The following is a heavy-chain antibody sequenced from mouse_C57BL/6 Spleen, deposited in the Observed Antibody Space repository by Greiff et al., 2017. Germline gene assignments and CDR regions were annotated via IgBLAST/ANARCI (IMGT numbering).Heavy chain of an antibody. V-gene: IGHV8-8*01. CDR3: ARITYYDYDRGVYYAMDY. Sequence: QVTLKECGPGILQPSQTLSLTCSFSGFSLSTFGMGVGWIRQPSGKGLEWLAPIWWDDDKYYNPALKSRLTISKDTSKNQVFLKIANVDTADTATYYCARITYYDYDRGVYYAMDYWGQGTSVTVSS. CDR1: GFSLSTFGMG. D-gene: IGHD2-4*01. CDR2: IWWDDDK. J-gene: IGHJ4*01.